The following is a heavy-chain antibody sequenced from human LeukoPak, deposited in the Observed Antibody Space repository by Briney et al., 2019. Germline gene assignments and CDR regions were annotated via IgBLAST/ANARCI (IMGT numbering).Heavy chain of an antibody. CDR1: GGSVSSGYHY. D-gene: IGHD6-25*01. CDR3: ARVTPGYTGGGADYYYMDV. V-gene: IGHV4-30-4*08. J-gene: IGHJ6*03. CDR2: ISYSGST. Sequence: SETLSLTCTVSGGSVSSGYHYLSWIRQPPLKNLDWIGYISYSGSTSYTPSLESRVSISVDTSKNHFSLKLNSVTAADTAIYYCARVTPGYTGGGADYYYMDVWGKGTTVTVSS.